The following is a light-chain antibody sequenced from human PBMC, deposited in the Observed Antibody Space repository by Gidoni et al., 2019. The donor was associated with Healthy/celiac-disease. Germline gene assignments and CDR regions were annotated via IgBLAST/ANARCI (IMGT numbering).Light chain of an antibody. J-gene: IGKJ1*01. CDR2: GAS. V-gene: IGKV3-20*01. CDR3: QQYGSSPNT. Sequence: EIVLTQSPGTLSLSPGERATLSCRASQSVSSSYLAWYKQKPGQAPRLLIYGASSRATGIPDRFSGSGSGTDFTRTISRLEPEDFAVYYCQQYGSSPNTFXQXTKVEIK. CDR1: QSVSSSY.